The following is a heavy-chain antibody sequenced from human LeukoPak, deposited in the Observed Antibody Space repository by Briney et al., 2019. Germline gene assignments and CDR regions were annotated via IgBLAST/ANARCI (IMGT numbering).Heavy chain of an antibody. Sequence: PSETLSLTYTVSGGSISSSSYYWGWIRQPPGKGLEWIGSIYYSGSTYYNPSLKSRVTISVDTSKNQFSLKLSSVTAADTAVYYCARDTRRGSGSYYNSAGYYGMDVWGQGTTVTVSS. J-gene: IGHJ6*02. V-gene: IGHV4-39*07. CDR3: ARDTRRGSGSYYNSAGYYGMDV. CDR1: GGSISSSSYY. D-gene: IGHD3-10*01. CDR2: IYYSGST.